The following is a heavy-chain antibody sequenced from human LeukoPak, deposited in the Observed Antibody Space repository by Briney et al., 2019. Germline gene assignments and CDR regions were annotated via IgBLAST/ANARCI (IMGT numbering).Heavy chain of an antibody. D-gene: IGHD7-27*01. CDR1: GGSISSGSYY. V-gene: IGHV4-61*02. CDR2: IYVGGSP. Sequence: SQTLSLTCTVSGGSISSGSYYWTWIRQPAGKGLEWIGRIYVGGSPNYNPSLEGRLTISIDMSKNQFSLRLNSVTAADTATYFCVRDEDYWGSPHWGQGILVSVSS. CDR3: VRDEDYWGSPH. J-gene: IGHJ4*02.